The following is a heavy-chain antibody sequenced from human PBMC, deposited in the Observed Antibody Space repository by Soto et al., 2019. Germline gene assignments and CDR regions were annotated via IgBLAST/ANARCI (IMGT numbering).Heavy chain of an antibody. CDR2: ISYDGSNK. J-gene: IGHJ2*01. V-gene: IGHV3-30-3*01. Sequence: QVQLVESGGGVVQPGRSLRLSCAASGFTFSSYAMHWVRQAPGKGLEWVAVISYDGSNKYYADSVKGRFTISRDNSKNTLYLQMDSLRAEDTAVYYCARPLWRDDYNWGYFDLRGRGTLVTVPS. CDR3: ARPLWRDDYNWGYFDL. D-gene: IGHD4-4*01. CDR1: GFTFSSYA.